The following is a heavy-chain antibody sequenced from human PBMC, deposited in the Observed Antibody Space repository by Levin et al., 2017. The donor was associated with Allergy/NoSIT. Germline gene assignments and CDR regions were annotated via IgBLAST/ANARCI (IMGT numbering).Heavy chain of an antibody. Sequence: ASVKVSCKASGYTFTGYYMHWVRQAPGQGLEWMGWINPNSGGTNYAQKFQGWVTMTRDTSISTAYMELSRLRSDDTAVYYCARGASGWYGGPRGDWFDPWGQGTLVTVSS. CDR2: INPNSGGT. D-gene: IGHD6-19*01. CDR1: GYTFTGYY. CDR3: ARGASGWYGGPRGDWFDP. V-gene: IGHV1-2*04. J-gene: IGHJ5*02.